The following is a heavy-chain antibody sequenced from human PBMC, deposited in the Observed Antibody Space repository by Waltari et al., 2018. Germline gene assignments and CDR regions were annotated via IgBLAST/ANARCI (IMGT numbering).Heavy chain of an antibody. CDR1: GFTFSNYA. CDR3: SRGGQWLVLYSFDY. V-gene: IGHV3-30*04. D-gene: IGHD6-19*01. CDR2: ISYDAKYK. J-gene: IGHJ4*02. Sequence: QVQLVEAGGGVVQPGRSLTLTCEGSGFTFSNYAINWVRQAPGKGLEWVAIISYDAKYKNYADSVKGRTSISRDNHKNTAYLEMNSLRPEDTAVYYCSRGGQWLVLYSFDYWGQGTLVTVSS.